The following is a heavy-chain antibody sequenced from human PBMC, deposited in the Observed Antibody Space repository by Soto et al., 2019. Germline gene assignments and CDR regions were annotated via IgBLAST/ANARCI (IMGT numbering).Heavy chain of an antibody. CDR2: IYPGDSDT. CDR3: ARCPLDYDFWSGYSWFDP. Sequence: GESLKISCKGSGYTFTSYWISWVRQMPGEGLEWMGIIYPGDSDTRYSPSFQGQVTISADKSISTAYLQWSSLKASDTAMYYCARCPLDYDFWSGYSWFDPWGQGTLVTVSS. CDR1: GYTFTSYW. J-gene: IGHJ5*02. D-gene: IGHD3-3*01. V-gene: IGHV5-51*01.